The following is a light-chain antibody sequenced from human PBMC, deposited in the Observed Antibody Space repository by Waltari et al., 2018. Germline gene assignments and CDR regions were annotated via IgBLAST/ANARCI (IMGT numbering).Light chain of an antibody. CDR1: QDIGSD. V-gene: IGKV1-17*01. CDR3: LQHKTFPRT. J-gene: IGKJ1*01. CDR2: GVS. Sequence: DIQMTQSPSSLSASVGDRVTITCRASQDIGSDLGWYQQKSGKAPKRLIYGVSSLHSGVPSRFGGSASGTEFTLTISSLQPEDFATYYCLQHKTFPRTFGQGTKV.